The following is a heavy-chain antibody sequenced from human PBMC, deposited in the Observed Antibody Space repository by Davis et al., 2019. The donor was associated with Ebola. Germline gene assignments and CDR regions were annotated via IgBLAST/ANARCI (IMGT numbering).Heavy chain of an antibody. CDR2: INHSGST. CDR1: GGSFSGYY. Sequence: SETLSLTCAVYGGSFSGYYWSWIRQPPGKGLEWIGEINHSGSTNYNPSLKSRVTISVNTSKNQFSLKLSSVTAADTAVYYCARASYGGNSGQRYLGQGTLVTVSS. D-gene: IGHD4-23*01. V-gene: IGHV4-34*01. J-gene: IGHJ4*02. CDR3: ARASYGGNSGQRY.